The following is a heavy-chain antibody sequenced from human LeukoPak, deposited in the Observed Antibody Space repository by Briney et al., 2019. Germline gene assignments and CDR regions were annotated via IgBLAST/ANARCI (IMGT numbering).Heavy chain of an antibody. J-gene: IGHJ4*02. CDR1: GFTVSSNF. Sequence: GGSLRLSCAASGFTVSSNFMNWVRQAPGKGPEWVSTIYIGGGTYYTNSVKGRLAISRDISENTVYLQMSSLRAEDTAIYYCATGKDGYKLGNYWGQGTLVTVSS. CDR2: IYIGGGT. CDR3: ATGKDGYKLGNY. V-gene: IGHV3-66*02. D-gene: IGHD5-24*01.